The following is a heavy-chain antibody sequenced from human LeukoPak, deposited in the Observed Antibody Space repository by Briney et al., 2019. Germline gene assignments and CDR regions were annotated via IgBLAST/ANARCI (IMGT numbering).Heavy chain of an antibody. CDR1: GGSISSASYY. CDR2: IYTSGST. V-gene: IGHV4-61*02. CDR3: ARGPFLFAFDI. Sequence: SETLSLTCTVSGGSISSASYYWSWIRQPAGKGLQRIGRIYTSGSTYYNPSLKSRVTISVDTSKNQFSLKLSSVTAADTAVYYCARGPFLFAFDIWGQGTMVTVSS. J-gene: IGHJ3*02.